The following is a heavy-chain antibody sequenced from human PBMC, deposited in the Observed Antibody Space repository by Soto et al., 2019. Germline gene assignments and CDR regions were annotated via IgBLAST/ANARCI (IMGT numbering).Heavy chain of an antibody. CDR1: GYTFTSYG. D-gene: IGHD2-15*01. Sequence: AASVKVSCKASGYTFTSYGISWVRQAPGQGLEWMGWISAYNGNTNYAQKLQGRVTMTTDTSTSTAYMELRSLRSDDTAVYYCARDRGAAKGADAFDIWGQGTMVTVSS. V-gene: IGHV1-18*01. CDR2: ISAYNGNT. J-gene: IGHJ3*02. CDR3: ARDRGAAKGADAFDI.